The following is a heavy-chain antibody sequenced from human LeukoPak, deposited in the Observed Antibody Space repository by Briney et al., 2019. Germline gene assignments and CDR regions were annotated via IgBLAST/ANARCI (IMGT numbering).Heavy chain of an antibody. CDR3: ARHVKDYDILTGYYKPKAPYWYFDL. V-gene: IGHV4-39*01. D-gene: IGHD3-9*01. Sequence: SETLSLTCTVSGGSISSSSYYWGWIRQPPGKGLEWIGSIYYSGSTYYNPSLKSRVTISVDTSKNQFSLKLSSVTAADTAVYYCARHVKDYDILTGYYKPKAPYWYFDLRGRGTLVTVSS. CDR2: IYYSGST. J-gene: IGHJ2*01. CDR1: GGSISSSSYY.